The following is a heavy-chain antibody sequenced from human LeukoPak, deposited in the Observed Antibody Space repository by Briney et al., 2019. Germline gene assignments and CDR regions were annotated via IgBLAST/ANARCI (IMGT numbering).Heavy chain of an antibody. D-gene: IGHD2-2*01. Sequence: GGSLRLSCAASGFTFSSYAMSWVRQAPGKGLEWVSAISGSGGSTYYADSVKGRSTISRDNSKNTLYLQMNSLRAEDTAVYYCAKDQNVVVPAAGCRFDPWGQGTLVTVSS. J-gene: IGHJ5*02. V-gene: IGHV3-23*01. CDR3: AKDQNVVVPAAGCRFDP. CDR1: GFTFSSYA. CDR2: ISGSGGST.